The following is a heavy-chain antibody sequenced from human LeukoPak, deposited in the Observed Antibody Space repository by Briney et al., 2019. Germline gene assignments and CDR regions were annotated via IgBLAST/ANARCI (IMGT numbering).Heavy chain of an antibody. Sequence: ASVKVSCKASGYTFTGYYMHWVRQAPGQGLEWMGWINPNSGGTNYAQKFQGSVTMTRDTSISTAYMELSRLRSDDPAVYYCARSLEEGMVRGVIITPIFDYWGQGTLVTVSS. J-gene: IGHJ4*02. D-gene: IGHD3-10*01. CDR2: INPNSGGT. CDR3: ARSLEEGMVRGVIITPIFDY. V-gene: IGHV1-2*02. CDR1: GYTFTGYY.